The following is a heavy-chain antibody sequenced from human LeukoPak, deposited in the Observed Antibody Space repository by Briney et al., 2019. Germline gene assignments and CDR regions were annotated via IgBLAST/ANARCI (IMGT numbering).Heavy chain of an antibody. CDR2: ISAYNGNT. V-gene: IGHV1-18*01. D-gene: IGHD3-3*01. Sequence: ASVKVSCKASGYTFTSYGISWVRQAPGQGLEWMGWISAYNGNTNYAQKLQGRVTMTTDTSTSTAYMELRSLRSDDTAVYYCARVGSYDFWSGYYSPPFDYWGQGTLVTVSS. CDR3: ARVGSYDFWSGYYSPPFDY. J-gene: IGHJ4*02. CDR1: GYTFTSYG.